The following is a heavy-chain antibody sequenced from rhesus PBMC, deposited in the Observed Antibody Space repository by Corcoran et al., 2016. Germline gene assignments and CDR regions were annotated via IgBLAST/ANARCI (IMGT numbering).Heavy chain of an antibody. D-gene: IGHD6-25*01. CDR3: AREGIAAAGFDY. CDR2: IYVSSGST. J-gene: IGHJ4*01. Sequence: QVQLQESGPGLVKPSETLSLTCAVSGYSISSNYWSWIRQPPGKGLEWIGYIYVSSGSTYYNPSLKSRVTLFTDTSKNQFSMKLSAVTAADTAVYYCAREGIAAAGFDYWGQGDLVTVSS. V-gene: IGHV4-147*01. CDR1: GYSISSNY.